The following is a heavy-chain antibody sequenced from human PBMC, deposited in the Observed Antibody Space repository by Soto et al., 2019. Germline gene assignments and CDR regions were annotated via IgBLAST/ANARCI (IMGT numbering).Heavy chain of an antibody. D-gene: IGHD3-22*01. Sequence: GESLKISCKGSGYSFTSYWISWVRQMPGKGLEWMGRIDPSDSYTNYSPSFQGHVTISADKSISTAYLQWSSLKASDTAMYYCARQDYYDSSGYYYTHYYYYGMDVWGQGTTVTVSS. J-gene: IGHJ6*02. CDR3: ARQDYYDSSGYYYTHYYYYGMDV. V-gene: IGHV5-10-1*01. CDR2: IDPSDSYT. CDR1: GYSFTSYW.